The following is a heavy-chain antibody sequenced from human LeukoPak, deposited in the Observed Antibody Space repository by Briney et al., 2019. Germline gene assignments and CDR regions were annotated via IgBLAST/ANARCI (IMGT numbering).Heavy chain of an antibody. CDR1: GGTFSSYA. J-gene: IGHJ6*02. CDR3: ARDALLRFLEWSQYYYYGMDV. V-gene: IGHV1-69*04. Sequence: SSVKVSCKASGGTFSSYAISWVRQAPGQGLEWMGRIIPILGIANYAQKFQGRVTITADKSTSTAYMELSSLRSEDTAVYYCARDALLRFLEWSQYYYYGMDVWGQGTTVTVSS. D-gene: IGHD3-3*01. CDR2: IIPILGIA.